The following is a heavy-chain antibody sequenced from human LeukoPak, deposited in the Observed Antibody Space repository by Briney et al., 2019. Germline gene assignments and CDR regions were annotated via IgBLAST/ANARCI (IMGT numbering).Heavy chain of an antibody. V-gene: IGHV3-23*01. J-gene: IGHJ4*02. CDR1: GFTFGNSD. CDR3: AKAGPFYLHY. CDR2: INAGADAT. Sequence: GGSLRLSCAASGFTFGNSDMYWVRQAPGKGLECVSAINAGADATNYADSVRGRFTISRDNSKNTLYLQMNSLTAEDTALYYCAKAGPFYLHYWGQGTLVTVSS.